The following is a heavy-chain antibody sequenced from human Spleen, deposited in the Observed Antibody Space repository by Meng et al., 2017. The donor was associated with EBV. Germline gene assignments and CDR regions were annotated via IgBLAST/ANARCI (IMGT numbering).Heavy chain of an antibody. Sequence: QVQLQESGPGLVKPSETLSLTCTVSGGSISSYYWNWIRQPPGKGLEWIGYIYSSGSAYYNPSLKSRVTISIDTSKNQFSLKVKSVTAADTAVYYCARGGSYGLGYFQNWGQGSLVTVSS. J-gene: IGHJ1*01. CDR3: ARGGSYGLGYFQN. CDR1: GGSISSYY. V-gene: IGHV4-59*01. D-gene: IGHD6-19*01. CDR2: IYSSGSA.